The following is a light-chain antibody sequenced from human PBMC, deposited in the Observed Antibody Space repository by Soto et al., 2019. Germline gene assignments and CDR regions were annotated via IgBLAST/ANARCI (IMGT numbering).Light chain of an antibody. CDR1: QNINNY. J-gene: IGKJ5*01. CDR3: QQYENPPT. Sequence: DIQITQSPSSLSASVGDRVPITCQASQNINNYLNWYQQKPGRAPKLLIYAASNVEAGVPSRFRGGGSGTDFPFTISRLQPEDVATYYCQQYENPPTFGQGTRLEIK. V-gene: IGKV1-33*01. CDR2: AAS.